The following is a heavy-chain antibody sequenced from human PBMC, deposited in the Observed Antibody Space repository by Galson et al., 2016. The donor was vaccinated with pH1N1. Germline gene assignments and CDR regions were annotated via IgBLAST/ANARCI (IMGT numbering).Heavy chain of an antibody. CDR2: INTDGSLT. CDR1: GFTFSSYW. V-gene: IGHV3-74*01. J-gene: IGHJ4*02. Sequence: SLRLSCAASGFTFSSYWMHWVRQAPGKGLVWVSRINTDGSLTTYADSVQGRFTISRDNAKNTLYLQLNSLRAEDTAVYYCAFPPCSGGACYYDHWGQVTLVTVSS. D-gene: IGHD2-15*01. CDR3: AFPPCSGGACYYDH.